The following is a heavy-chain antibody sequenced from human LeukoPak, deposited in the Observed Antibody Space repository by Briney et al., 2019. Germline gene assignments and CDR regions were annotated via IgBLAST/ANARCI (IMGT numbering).Heavy chain of an antibody. CDR1: GGSISSYY. CDR3: ARDHQGGYGDKTVDY. Sequence: PSETLSLTCTVSGGSISSYYWSWIRQPPGKGLEWIGYIYHTGSTSYSPSLKSRVTISVDTSKNQFSLKLSSVTAADTAVYYCARDHQGGYGDKTVDYWGQGTLVTVSS. D-gene: IGHD5-18*01. J-gene: IGHJ4*02. V-gene: IGHV4-59*12. CDR2: IYHTGST.